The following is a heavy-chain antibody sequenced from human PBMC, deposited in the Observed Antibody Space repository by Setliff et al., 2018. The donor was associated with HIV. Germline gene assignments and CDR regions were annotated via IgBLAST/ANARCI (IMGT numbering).Heavy chain of an antibody. CDR2: INHSGST. J-gene: IGHJ4*02. V-gene: IGHV4-34*01. Sequence: PSETLSLTCAVYGGSFSGYYWTWIRQPPGKGLEWIGEINHSGSTNYNPSLKSRVTISIDTSKHQFSLKLTSVTAADTALYYCARDVMEWFGNYFDNWGQGALVTVSS. CDR1: GGSFSGYY. D-gene: IGHD3-3*01. CDR3: ARDVMEWFGNYFDN.